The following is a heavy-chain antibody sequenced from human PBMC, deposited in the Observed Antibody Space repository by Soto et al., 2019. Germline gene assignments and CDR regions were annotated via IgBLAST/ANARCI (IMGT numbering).Heavy chain of an antibody. D-gene: IGHD4-17*01. V-gene: IGHV3-66*01. Sequence: EVQLVESGGGLVQPGGSLRLSCAASGFTVSGNYMGWVRQGPGRGLEWISVIYSGGNTDYTDSVKGRFTISRDNSRNTLSLQMNSLRAEDTAVYYCVLTNYGDTTWGQGTLVTVSS. CDR3: VLTNYGDTT. J-gene: IGHJ5*02. CDR2: IYSGGNT. CDR1: GFTVSGNY.